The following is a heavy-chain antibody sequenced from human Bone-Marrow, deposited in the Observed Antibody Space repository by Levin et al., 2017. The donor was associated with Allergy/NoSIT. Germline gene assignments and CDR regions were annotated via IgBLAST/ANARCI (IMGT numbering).Heavy chain of an antibody. CDR2: ISGSGGST. J-gene: IGHJ2*01. D-gene: IGHD3-10*01. Sequence: GESLKISCAASGFTFSSYAMSWVRQAPGKGLEWVSAISGSGGSTYYADSVKGRFTISRDNSKNTLYLQMNSLRAEDTAVYYCAKDYGSGSYYIWYFDLWGRGTLVTVSS. CDR3: AKDYGSGSYYIWYFDL. V-gene: IGHV3-23*01. CDR1: GFTFSSYA.